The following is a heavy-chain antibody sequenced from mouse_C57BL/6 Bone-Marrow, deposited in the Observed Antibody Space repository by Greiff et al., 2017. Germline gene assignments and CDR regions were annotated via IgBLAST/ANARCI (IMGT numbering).Heavy chain of an antibody. CDR3: ARNRYGSNYAMDY. D-gene: IGHD1-1*01. Sequence: QVHVKQSGPGLVQPSQSLSITCTVSGFSLTSYGVHWVRQSPGKGLEWLGVIWSGGSTDYNAAFISRLSISKDNSKSQVFFKMNSLQADDTAIYYCARNRYGSNYAMDYWGQGTSVTVSS. CDR1: GFSLTSYG. V-gene: IGHV2-2*01. CDR2: IWSGGST. J-gene: IGHJ4*01.